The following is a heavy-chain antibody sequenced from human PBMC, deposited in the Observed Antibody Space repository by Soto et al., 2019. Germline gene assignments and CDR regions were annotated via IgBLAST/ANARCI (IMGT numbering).Heavy chain of an antibody. V-gene: IGHV1-18*04. CDR2: ISAYDGTP. J-gene: IGHJ6*02. D-gene: IGHD2-15*01. CDR3: ARHGARDIRLHLSYSHHGMDG. Sequence: SVKVSCKASCCTFSTYGNSWVGQAPGQRLEWVGWISAYDGTPKYAEKFQGEMNMTTDTDTSTGYMDLRSLRSDAKAVYYCARHGARDIRLHLSYSHHGMDGWG. CDR1: CCTFSTYG.